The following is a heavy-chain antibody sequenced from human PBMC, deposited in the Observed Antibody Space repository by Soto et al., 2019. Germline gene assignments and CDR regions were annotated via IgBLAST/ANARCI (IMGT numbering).Heavy chain of an antibody. J-gene: IGHJ4*02. CDR2: IHGGGNSA. V-gene: IGHV3-23*01. CDR3: AKKRGRVTTSWHFDD. Sequence: GGSLRLSCAASGFTFSSYAMSWFRQAPGKGLEWVSVIHGGGNSAYYADSVKGRFTISRDNSKNTLYLQMSSLRGEDTAVYYCAKKRGRVTTSWHFDDWGQGTRVTVVS. CDR1: GFTFSSYA. D-gene: IGHD4-17*01.